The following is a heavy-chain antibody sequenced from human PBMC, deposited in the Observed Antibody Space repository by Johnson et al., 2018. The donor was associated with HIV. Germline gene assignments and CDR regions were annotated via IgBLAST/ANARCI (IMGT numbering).Heavy chain of an antibody. CDR2: ISYDGSTI. Sequence: QVQLVESGGGVVQPGRSLRLSCAASGFTFSSYAMHWVRQAPGKGLEWVAVISYDGSTIYYADSVKGRFTISRDNAKNSLYLQMNSLRAEDTAVYYCARIPGSGWEHDAFDIWGQGTMVTVSS. D-gene: IGHD6-19*01. CDR3: ARIPGSGWEHDAFDI. V-gene: IGHV3-30*04. J-gene: IGHJ3*02. CDR1: GFTFSSYA.